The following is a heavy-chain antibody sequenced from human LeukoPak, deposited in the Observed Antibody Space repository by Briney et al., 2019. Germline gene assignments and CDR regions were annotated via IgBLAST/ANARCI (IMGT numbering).Heavy chain of an antibody. D-gene: IGHD6-19*01. Sequence: GRSLRLSCAASGFTFSSYAIHWVRQAPGKGLEWVAVLSYDGSNKYYADSVKGRFTISRDNSKDTLYLQMNSLRAEDTAVYYCARDGYYSGRYPGGGYLDYWGQGTLVTVSS. CDR1: GFTFSSYA. CDR2: LSYDGSNK. CDR3: ARDGYYSGRYPGGGYLDY. J-gene: IGHJ4*02. V-gene: IGHV3-30*14.